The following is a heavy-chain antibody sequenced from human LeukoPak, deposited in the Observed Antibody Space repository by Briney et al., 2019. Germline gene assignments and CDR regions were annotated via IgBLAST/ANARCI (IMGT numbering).Heavy chain of an antibody. Sequence: PGGSLRLSCAASGFTVSSNYMSWVRQAPGKGLEWVSSIYSGYSAGSTYYAGSVKGRFTISRDTSKNTLNLQMNSLRAEDTAVYYCARYNSSWSPFDHWGQGTLVTVSS. J-gene: IGHJ4*02. CDR1: GFTVSSNY. CDR3: ARYNSSWSPFDH. D-gene: IGHD6-13*01. V-gene: IGHV3-66*01. CDR2: IYSGYSAGST.